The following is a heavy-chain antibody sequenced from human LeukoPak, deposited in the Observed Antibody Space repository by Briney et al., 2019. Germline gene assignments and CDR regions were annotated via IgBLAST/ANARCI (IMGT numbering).Heavy chain of an antibody. CDR3: ARYRIAAAGTLDY. V-gene: IGHV4-61*01. Sequence: ASETLSLTCTVSGGSVSSGNYYWSWIRQPPGKGLEWIGYIYYSGSTNYNPSLKSRVTISVDTSKNQFSLKLSSVTAADTAVYYCARYRIAAAGTLDYWGQGTLVTVSS. J-gene: IGHJ4*02. CDR2: IYYSGST. CDR1: GGSVSSGNYY. D-gene: IGHD6-13*01.